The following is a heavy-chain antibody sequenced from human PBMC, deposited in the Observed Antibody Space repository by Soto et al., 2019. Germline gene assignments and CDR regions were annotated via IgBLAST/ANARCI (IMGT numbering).Heavy chain of an antibody. D-gene: IGHD3-3*01. J-gene: IGHJ4*02. Sequence: SETMSLTCIVSGGSLSNGGYYWNWICQYPGKGLWWLGYIDDSGYTFCNPSLQSRLTLAMYTSKNQFSLKLSSATAADTAVYFCARKQAGFFYGIDYWGQGTLVTVSS. CDR1: GGSLSNGGYY. CDR3: ARKQAGFFYGIDY. V-gene: IGHV4-31*03. CDR2: IDDSGYT.